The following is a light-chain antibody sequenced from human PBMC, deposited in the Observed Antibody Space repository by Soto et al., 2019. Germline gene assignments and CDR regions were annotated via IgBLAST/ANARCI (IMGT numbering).Light chain of an antibody. CDR2: GAS. CDR1: ETVATN. V-gene: IGKV3-15*01. Sequence: MMSQSPATLSVTPGERAPLSCWASETVATNLAWYQQKPGQAPRLLISGASTRAAGISDRFRGSGSGTEFTLTISSLRSEDSAIYYCQQYFEWPPMTFGQGTKVDIK. J-gene: IGKJ1*01. CDR3: QQYFEWPPMT.